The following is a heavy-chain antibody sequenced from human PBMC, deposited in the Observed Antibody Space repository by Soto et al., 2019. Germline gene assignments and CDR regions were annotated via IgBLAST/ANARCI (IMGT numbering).Heavy chain of an antibody. J-gene: IGHJ4*01. CDR3: ARAGTLLLGGSDY. Sequence: EVQLVESGGGLVKPGGSQRLSCAASGFTFSSYFMNWVRQAPGKGLEWVSSISTSSTYIYYADSMKGRFTISRDNAKNSLYLQMDSPRAEDPAVYFCARAGTLLLGGSDYWGHGALVTVSS. D-gene: IGHD1-7*01. CDR1: GFTFSSYF. V-gene: IGHV3-21*01. CDR2: ISTSSTYI.